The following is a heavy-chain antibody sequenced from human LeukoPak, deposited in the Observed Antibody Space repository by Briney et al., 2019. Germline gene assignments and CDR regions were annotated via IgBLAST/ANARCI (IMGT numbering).Heavy chain of an antibody. V-gene: IGHV3-53*01. D-gene: IGHD4/OR15-4a*01. Sequence: GGSLLLSCAASGFTVSSNYMSWVRQAPGKGLEWVSVIYSGGSTYYADSVKGRFTISRDNSKNTLYLQMNSLRAEDTAVYYCARRAGAYSHPYDYWGQGTLVTVSS. CDR1: GFTVSSNY. J-gene: IGHJ4*02. CDR3: ARRAGAYSHPYDY. CDR2: IYSGGST.